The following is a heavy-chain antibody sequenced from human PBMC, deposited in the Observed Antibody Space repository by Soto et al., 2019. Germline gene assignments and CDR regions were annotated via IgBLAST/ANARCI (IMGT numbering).Heavy chain of an antibody. J-gene: IGHJ4*02. CDR1: GGTFSSYT. V-gene: IGHV1-69*04. CDR2: IIPILGIA. Sequence: GASVKVSCKASGGTFSSYTISWVRQAPGQGLEWMGRIIPILGIANYAQKFQGRVTITADKSTSTAYMELSSLRSEDTAVYYCARDAGTSGYDFQFDYWGQGTLFTVSS. D-gene: IGHD5-12*01. CDR3: ARDAGTSGYDFQFDY.